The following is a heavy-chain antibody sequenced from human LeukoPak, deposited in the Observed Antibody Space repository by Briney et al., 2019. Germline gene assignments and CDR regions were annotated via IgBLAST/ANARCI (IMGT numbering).Heavy chain of an antibody. CDR3: AAEGRHSGYDTEVYYYYYGMDV. CDR2: IAVGSGNT. D-gene: IGHD5-12*01. CDR1: GFTFTSSA. J-gene: IGHJ6*02. Sequence: SVKVSCKASGFTFTSSAMQWVRQARGQRLEWIGWIAVGSGNTNYAQKFQERVTITRDMSTSTAYMELSSLRSEDTAVYYCAAEGRHSGYDTEVYYYYYGMDVWGPGTTVTVSS. V-gene: IGHV1-58*02.